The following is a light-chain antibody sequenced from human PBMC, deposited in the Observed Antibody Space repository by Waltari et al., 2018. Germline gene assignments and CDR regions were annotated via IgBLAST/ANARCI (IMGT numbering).Light chain of an antibody. CDR3: SSYISSSTLEL. J-gene: IGLJ2*01. Sequence: QSALTQPASVSGSPGQSITISCTGTSRDVGTYTYVSWYHQHPGKAPKLMIFDVSIRPSGFSNRFSGSKSGNTASLTISGLQAEDEADYYCSSYISSSTLELFGGGTSLTVL. CDR1: SRDVGTYTY. CDR2: DVS. V-gene: IGLV2-14*03.